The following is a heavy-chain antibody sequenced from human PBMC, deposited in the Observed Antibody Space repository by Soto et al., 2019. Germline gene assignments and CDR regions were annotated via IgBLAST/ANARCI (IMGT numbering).Heavy chain of an antibody. CDR3: ARGGGYGSGSTYFDY. Sequence: PSETLSLTCAVYGGSFSGYYRSWIRQPPGKGLEWIGEINHSGSTNYNPSLKSRVTISVDTSKNEFSLKLNSVTAADTAVYYCARGGGYGSGSTYFDYWGQGTLVTVSS. V-gene: IGHV4-34*01. CDR2: INHSGST. CDR1: GGSFSGYY. J-gene: IGHJ4*02. D-gene: IGHD3-10*01.